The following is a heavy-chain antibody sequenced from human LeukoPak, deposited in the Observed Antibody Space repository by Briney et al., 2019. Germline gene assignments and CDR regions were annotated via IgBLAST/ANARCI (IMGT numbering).Heavy chain of an antibody. CDR2: ISDDGLYK. J-gene: IGHJ4*02. D-gene: IGHD3-9*01. CDR3: AKDGAFDWHYFDY. CDR1: GFTFSNSG. Sequence: PGRSLRLSCAASGFTFSNSGMHWVRQPPGKGLEWVALISDDGLYKYYADSVRGRFTISTDNSKNTLYLQMHSLRPEDTAVYYCAKDGAFDWHYFDYWGQGTLVAVSS. V-gene: IGHV3-30*18.